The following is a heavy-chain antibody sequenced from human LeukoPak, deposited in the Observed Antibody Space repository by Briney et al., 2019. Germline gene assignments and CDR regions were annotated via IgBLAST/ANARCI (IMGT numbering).Heavy chain of an antibody. D-gene: IGHD1-26*01. CDR3: ARAVYGSYV. CDR2: INSDGSST. V-gene: IGHV3-74*01. CDR1: GFTVSSNY. J-gene: IGHJ4*02. Sequence: GGSLRLSCAASGFTVSSNYMSWVRHAPGKGLVWVSRINSDGSSTSYADSVKGRFTISRDNAKNTLYLQMNSLRVEDTAVFYCARAVYGSYVWGQGTLVTVSS.